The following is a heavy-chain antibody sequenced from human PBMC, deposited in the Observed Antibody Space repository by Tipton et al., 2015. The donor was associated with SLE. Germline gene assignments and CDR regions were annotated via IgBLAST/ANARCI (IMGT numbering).Heavy chain of an antibody. D-gene: IGHD6-19*01. CDR2: ISSGGTTL. J-gene: IGHJ4*02. V-gene: IGHV3-48*03. Sequence: GSLRLSCAASGFTFSSYEMNWVRQAPGKGLEWVSYISSGGTTLYYADSVRGRFTISRDNAKNSLYLQMNGLRAEDTAVYYCARGVYSSGSLPDSWGQGTLVTVSS. CDR1: GFTFSSYE. CDR3: ARGVYSSGSLPDS.